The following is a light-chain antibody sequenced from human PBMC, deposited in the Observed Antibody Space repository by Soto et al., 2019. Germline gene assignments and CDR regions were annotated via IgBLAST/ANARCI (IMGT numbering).Light chain of an antibody. Sequence: EIVLTQSPGTLSLSPGERATLSCRASQSVSSSYLAWYQQKPVQAPRLLIYGESSRATGIPDRFSGSGSGTDFTLTISRLEPEDFAVYYCQQYGRSPLTFGQGTKLEIK. CDR2: GES. V-gene: IGKV3-20*01. CDR1: QSVSSSY. CDR3: QQYGRSPLT. J-gene: IGKJ1*01.